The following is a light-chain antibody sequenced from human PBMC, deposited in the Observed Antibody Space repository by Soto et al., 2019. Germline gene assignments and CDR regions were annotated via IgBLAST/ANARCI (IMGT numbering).Light chain of an antibody. V-gene: IGLV1-47*01. Sequence: QSVLTQPPSASGTPAQRVTISCSGSRSSIGSHDVYWYQQLPGTAPKLLIYRSNQRPSGVPDRFSGSKSGTSASLAISGLRSEDEADYFCAAWDDSLSGWVFGGGTKLTV. J-gene: IGLJ3*02. CDR1: RSSIGSHD. CDR2: RSN. CDR3: AAWDDSLSGWV.